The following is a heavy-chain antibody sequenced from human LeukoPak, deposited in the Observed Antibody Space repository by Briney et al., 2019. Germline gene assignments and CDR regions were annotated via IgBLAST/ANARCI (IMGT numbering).Heavy chain of an antibody. CDR1: GFIFSNYG. V-gene: IGHV3-23*01. D-gene: IGHD4-23*01. J-gene: IGHJ4*02. CDR3: AKERGHSKPFDY. Sequence: PGGSLRLSCEVSGFIFSNYGMNWVRQAPGKGLEWVSAIGDSGDATYYADSVKGRFTISRDNSKSTLYLQTNNLRAEDTALYYCAKERGHSKPFDYWGQGTLVTVSS. CDR2: IGDSGDAT.